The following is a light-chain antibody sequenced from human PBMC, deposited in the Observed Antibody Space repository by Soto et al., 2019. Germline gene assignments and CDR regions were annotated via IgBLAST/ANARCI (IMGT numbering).Light chain of an antibody. CDR1: QNVNSN. CDR2: GAS. CDR3: QHLNNWPSYT. J-gene: IGKJ2*01. V-gene: IGKV3-15*01. Sequence: EIVMTQSPATPSVSPGERATLSCRASQNVNSNLAWYQQKPGQAPRLLIYGASTRDTGVPARFSGSGSGTEFTLTISSLQPEDFAIYYCQHLNNWPSYTFGQGTKLEIK.